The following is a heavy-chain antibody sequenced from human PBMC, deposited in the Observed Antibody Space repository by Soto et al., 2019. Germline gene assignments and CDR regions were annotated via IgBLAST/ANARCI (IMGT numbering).Heavy chain of an antibody. D-gene: IGHD2-2*01. V-gene: IGHV4-59*01. CDR1: GATISTYY. CDR3: ARDTSSFWTSAGSSSDYYYGMDV. Sequence: PSETLSLTCTVSGATISTYYWSWIRPSPGKALEWVGYVYYSGYTTYNASLKSRVTISVDTSKNQFSLKLSSVTAADTAVYYCARDTSSFWTSAGSSSDYYYGMDVWGQGTTVTVSS. CDR2: VYYSGYT. J-gene: IGHJ6*02.